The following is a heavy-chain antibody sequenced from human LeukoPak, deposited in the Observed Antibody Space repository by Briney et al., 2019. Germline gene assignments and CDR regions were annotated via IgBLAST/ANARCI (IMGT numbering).Heavy chain of an antibody. J-gene: IGHJ6*02. D-gene: IGHD3-22*01. CDR2: ISYDGSNK. CDR3: ARATLDSSGSYYYGIDV. CDR1: GFTFSSYG. Sequence: PGGSLRLSCVASGFTFSSYGMHWVRQALGKGLEWVAVISYDGSNKYYADSVKGRFTISRDNSKNTLYLQMNSLRAEDTAVYYCARATLDSSGSYYYGIDVWGQGTTVTVSS. V-gene: IGHV3-30*03.